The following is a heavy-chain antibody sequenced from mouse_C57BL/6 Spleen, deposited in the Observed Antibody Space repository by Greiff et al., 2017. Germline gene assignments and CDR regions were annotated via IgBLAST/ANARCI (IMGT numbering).Heavy chain of an antibody. CDR2: IYPSDSET. V-gene: IGHV1-61*01. J-gene: IGHJ2*01. CDR1: GYTFTSYW. D-gene: IGHD2-3*01. Sequence: QVQLQQPGAELVRPGSSVKLSCKASGYTFTSYWMDWVKQRPGQGLEWIGNIYPSDSETHYNQKFKDKATLTVDKSSSTAYMQLSSLTSEDSAVYYCAKGDGYSYYFDYWGQGTTRTVSS. CDR3: AKGDGYSYYFDY.